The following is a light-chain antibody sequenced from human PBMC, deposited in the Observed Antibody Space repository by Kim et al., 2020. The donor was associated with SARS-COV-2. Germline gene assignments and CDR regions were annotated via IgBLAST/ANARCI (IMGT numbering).Light chain of an antibody. Sequence: SYELTQPPSLSVAPGTTARITCGGNNLGTKSVHWYQQKPGPAPLLVISYDSDRPSAIPERFSGSNSRNTATLTISGVEAGDEADYFCQLWDSSSDQWIFGGGTQLAVL. CDR3: QLWDSSSDQWI. J-gene: IGLJ2*01. CDR1: NLGTKS. V-gene: IGLV3-21*01. CDR2: YDS.